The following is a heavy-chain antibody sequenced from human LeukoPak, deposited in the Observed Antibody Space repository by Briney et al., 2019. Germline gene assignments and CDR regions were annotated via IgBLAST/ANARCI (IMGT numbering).Heavy chain of an antibody. D-gene: IGHD6-19*01. CDR2: ITSSSSGT. V-gene: IGHV3-23*01. CDR3: ARDPSSSDYVDY. J-gene: IGHJ4*02. CDR1: GFTFSSYA. Sequence: GGSLRLSCAASGFTFSSYAMSWVRQAPGRGLEWVSGITSSSSGTYYADSVKGRFTISRDNAKNSLYLQMNSLRDEDTAVYYCARDPSSSDYVDYWGQGTLVTVSS.